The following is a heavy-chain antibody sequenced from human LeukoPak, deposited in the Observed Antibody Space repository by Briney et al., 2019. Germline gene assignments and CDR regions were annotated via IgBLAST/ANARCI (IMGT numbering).Heavy chain of an antibody. CDR3: ARDYYGDYTFDY. Sequence: PGGSLRLSCAASGFTLSTYSMNWVRQAPGKGLEWVSYISGSSSTIYYADSVKGRFTISRDNAKNSLHLQMNSLRAEDTAVYYCARDYYGDYTFDYWGQGTLVTVSS. CDR1: GFTLSTYS. V-gene: IGHV3-48*01. D-gene: IGHD4-17*01. J-gene: IGHJ4*02. CDR2: ISGSSSTI.